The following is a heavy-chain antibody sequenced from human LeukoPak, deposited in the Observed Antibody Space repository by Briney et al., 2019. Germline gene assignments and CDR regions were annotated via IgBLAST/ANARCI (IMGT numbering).Heavy chain of an antibody. Sequence: SETLSLTCTVSGGSISTFDWSWIRQPPGKEPEWIGNISDRGGATYNPSLKSRVTMSIDTSKTHFSLKLNSVTAADTAVYYCARLPSHWGQGTLVIVSS. J-gene: IGHJ4*02. V-gene: IGHV4-59*08. CDR3: ARLPSH. CDR1: GGSISTFD. CDR2: ISDRGGA.